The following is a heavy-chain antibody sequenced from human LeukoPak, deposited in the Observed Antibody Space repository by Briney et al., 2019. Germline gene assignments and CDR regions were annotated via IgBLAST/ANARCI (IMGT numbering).Heavy chain of an antibody. CDR1: GFTFSSYT. V-gene: IGHV3-21*01. Sequence: GGSLRLSXAASGFTFSSYTMNWVRQAPGKGLEWASSISSSSSYIYYADSVKGRFNISRDNAKNSLYLQMNSLRAEDTAIYYCARDEYSSSWYGAFDYWGQGTLVTVSS. J-gene: IGHJ4*02. D-gene: IGHD6-13*01. CDR3: ARDEYSSSWYGAFDY. CDR2: ISSSSSYI.